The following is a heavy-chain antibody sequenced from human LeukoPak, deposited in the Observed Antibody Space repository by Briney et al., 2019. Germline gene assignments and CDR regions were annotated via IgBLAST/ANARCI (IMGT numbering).Heavy chain of an antibody. CDR2: IKQDGSEK. CDR3: ARVPPDSSSWYYRAFRDYYYMDV. CDR1: GFTFSSYW. D-gene: IGHD6-13*01. V-gene: IGHV3-7*01. J-gene: IGHJ6*03. Sequence: GGSLRLSCAASGFTFSSYWMSWLRQAPGKGLEWVANIKQDGSEKYYVDSVKGRLTISRDNAKNSLYLQMNSLRAEDTAVYYCARVPPDSSSWYYRAFRDYYYMDVWGKGTTVTVSS.